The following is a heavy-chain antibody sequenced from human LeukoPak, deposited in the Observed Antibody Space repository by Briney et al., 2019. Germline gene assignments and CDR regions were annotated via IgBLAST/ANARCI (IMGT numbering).Heavy chain of an antibody. D-gene: IGHD5-18*01. J-gene: IGHJ5*02. CDR3: AKAGIQLWKLGYNWFDP. Sequence: SVKGRFIISRDDAKNSVYLQMNSLRAEDTAVYYCAKAGIQLWKLGYNWFDPWGQGTLVTVSS. V-gene: IGHV3-21*04.